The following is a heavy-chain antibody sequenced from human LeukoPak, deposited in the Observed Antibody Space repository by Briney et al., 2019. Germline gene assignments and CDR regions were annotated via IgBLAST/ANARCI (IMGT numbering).Heavy chain of an antibody. CDR2: ICGSGRSN. J-gene: IGHJ4*02. V-gene: IGHV3-23*01. Sequence: PGGSRRLSCAASGFTFSSYAMSGVRQAPGKGLEGGAAICGSGRSNYYAESVKGRFTISRDNSENTVSLQMTSLSAEETAVYYCAKLSAGGYSSSLLDYWGPGTLVTVSS. D-gene: IGHD5-18*01. CDR1: GFTFSSYA. CDR3: AKLSAGGYSSSLLDY.